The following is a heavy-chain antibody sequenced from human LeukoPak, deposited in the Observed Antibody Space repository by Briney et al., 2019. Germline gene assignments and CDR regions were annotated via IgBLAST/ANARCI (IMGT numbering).Heavy chain of an antibody. Sequence: PSDTLSLTCTLSGASISSRTYYWAWIRQPPGKGLEWIVNIYYSGSAYFNPSLRSRVTISVDTSKNQFSLKLSSVTAADTAVYYCARHVGYCDVGSCWRPFDYWGHGTLVTVSS. CDR2: IYYSGSA. CDR3: ARHVGYCDVGSCWRPFDY. V-gene: IGHV4-39*01. CDR1: GASISSRTYY. J-gene: IGHJ4*01. D-gene: IGHD2-15*01.